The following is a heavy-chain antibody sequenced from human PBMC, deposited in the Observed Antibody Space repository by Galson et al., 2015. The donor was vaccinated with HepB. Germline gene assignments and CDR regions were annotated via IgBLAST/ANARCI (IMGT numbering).Heavy chain of an antibody. D-gene: IGHD3-10*01. Sequence: SLRLSCAASGFTFSNAWMSWVRQAPGKGLEWVGRIKSKTDGGTTDYAAPVKGRFTISRDDSKNTLYLQMNSLKTEDTAVYYCTTGGRTGGVWFGELTYYYYGMDVWGQGTTVTVSS. J-gene: IGHJ6*02. CDR1: GFTFSNAW. CDR2: IKSKTDGGTT. V-gene: IGHV3-15*01. CDR3: TTGGRTGGVWFGELTYYYYGMDV.